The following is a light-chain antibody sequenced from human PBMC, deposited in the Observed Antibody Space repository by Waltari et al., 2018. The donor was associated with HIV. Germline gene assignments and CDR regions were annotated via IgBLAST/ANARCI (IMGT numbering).Light chain of an antibody. CDR2: SNS. Sequence: QSVLTQPPSVTGTPGQRVSISCPTSRANMAENTVPWYPRFPGLAPKLFVWSNSPRPSGVSARFSGSKSGTSASLAISGLQSEDEADYYCASWDDSLNGWVFGGGTTLTVL. CDR3: ASWDDSLNGWV. CDR1: RANMAENT. V-gene: IGLV1-44*01. J-gene: IGLJ3*02.